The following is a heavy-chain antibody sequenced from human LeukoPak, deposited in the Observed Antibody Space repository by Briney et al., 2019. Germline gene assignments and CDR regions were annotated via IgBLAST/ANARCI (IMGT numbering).Heavy chain of an antibody. CDR2: INHSGST. CDR3: AREMFDQALWFGELEGWFDP. V-gene: IGHV4-34*01. Sequence: SETLSLTCTVSGGSISSYYWSWIRQPPGKGLEWIGEINHSGSTNYNPSLKSRVTISVDTSKNQFSLKLSSVTAADTAVYYCAREMFDQALWFGELEGWFDPWGQGTLVTVSS. J-gene: IGHJ5*02. D-gene: IGHD3-10*01. CDR1: GGSISSYY.